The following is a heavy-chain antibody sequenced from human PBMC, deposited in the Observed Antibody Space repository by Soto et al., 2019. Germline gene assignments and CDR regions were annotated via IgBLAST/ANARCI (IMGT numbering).Heavy chain of an antibody. Sequence: QVHLVQSGAEVKKPGASVKVSCKASGYTFTSYGITWVRQAPGQGLEWMGWISAPNGNTDYAQKLQGRVIVTRDTSTRTAYMELRCLRSDDTAVYYCARGRYGDYWGQGALVTVSS. CDR3: ARGRYGDY. D-gene: IGHD1-1*01. J-gene: IGHJ4*02. CDR1: GYTFTSYG. V-gene: IGHV1-18*01. CDR2: ISAPNGNT.